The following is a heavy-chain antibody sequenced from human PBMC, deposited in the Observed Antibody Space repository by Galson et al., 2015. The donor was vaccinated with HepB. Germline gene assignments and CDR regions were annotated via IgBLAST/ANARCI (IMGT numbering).Heavy chain of an antibody. J-gene: IGHJ4*02. CDR3: AKVPGPGSGWRGDY. CDR2: ISGSVGYT. D-gene: IGHD6-19*01. V-gene: IGHV3-23*01. CDR1: GFTFSSYA. Sequence: SLRLSCAASGFTFSSYAMNWVRQAPGKGLEWVSPISGSVGYTSYADSVKGRFTIARDNSKNTLYLQMNSLRAEDTAEYYCAKVPGPGSGWRGDYGGQGTLVTVSS.